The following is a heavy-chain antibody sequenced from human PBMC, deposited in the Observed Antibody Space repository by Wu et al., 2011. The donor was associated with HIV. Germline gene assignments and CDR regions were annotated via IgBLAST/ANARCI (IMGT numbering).Heavy chain of an antibody. CDR2: MNSNNGKT. CDR3: ATSYYGSGSYPTFYYYYAMDV. J-gene: IGHJ6*02. Sequence: QVQLVQSGAEVKKPGASVKVSCQASGYTITTYDFNWVRQAPGQGLEWMGWMNSNNGKTGYGQKFQGRVAMTRNISTRTAYMELSGLKSEDTAVYYCATSYYGSGSYPTFYYYYAMDVVGQGPRSPSP. V-gene: IGHV1-8*01. CDR1: GYTITTYD. D-gene: IGHD3-10*01.